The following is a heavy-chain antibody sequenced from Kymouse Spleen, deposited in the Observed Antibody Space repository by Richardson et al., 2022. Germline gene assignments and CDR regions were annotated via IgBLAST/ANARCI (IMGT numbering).Heavy chain of an antibody. Sequence: EVQLVESGGGLVQPGGSLKLSCAASGFTFSGSAMHWVRQASGKGLEWVGRIRSKANSYATAYAASVKGRFTISRDDSKNTAYLQMNSLKTEDTAVYYCTSLYSSSSYWGQGTLVTVSS. J-gene: IGHJ4*02. D-gene: IGHD6-6*01. CDR1: GFTFSGSA. CDR3: TSLYSSSSY. V-gene: IGHV3-73*02. CDR2: IRSKANSYAT.